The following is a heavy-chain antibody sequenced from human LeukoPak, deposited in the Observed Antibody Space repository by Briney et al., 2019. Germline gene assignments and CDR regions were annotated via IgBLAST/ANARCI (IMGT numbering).Heavy chain of an antibody. D-gene: IGHD3-10*01. CDR2: ISSSGSTI. Sequence: GGSLRLSCAASGFTFSRYWMHWVRQVPGKGLVWVSYISSSGSTIYYADSVKGRFTISRDNAKNSLYLQMNSLRAEDTAVYYCASLGGPYDAFDIWGQGTMVTVSS. CDR1: GFTFSRYW. V-gene: IGHV3-11*01. J-gene: IGHJ3*02. CDR3: ASLGGPYDAFDI.